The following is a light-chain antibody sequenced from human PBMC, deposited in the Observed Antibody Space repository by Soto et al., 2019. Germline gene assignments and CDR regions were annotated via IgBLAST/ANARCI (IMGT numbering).Light chain of an antibody. CDR3: SSYAGSNNVV. J-gene: IGLJ2*01. Sequence: QSALTQLPCASGSPGQSVTISCTGTSSDVGGYNYVSWYQQHPGKAPKLMIYEVSKRPSGVPDRFSGSKSGNTASLTVSGLQAEDEADYYCSSYAGSNNVVFGGGTKLTVL. CDR2: EVS. CDR1: SSDVGGYNY. V-gene: IGLV2-8*01.